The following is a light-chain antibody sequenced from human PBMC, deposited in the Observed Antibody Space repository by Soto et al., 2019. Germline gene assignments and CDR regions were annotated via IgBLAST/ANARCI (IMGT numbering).Light chain of an antibody. CDR1: QSVSSSN. V-gene: IGKV3-20*01. CDR3: QQYSSSPLT. CDR2: GAS. J-gene: IGKJ4*01. Sequence: DIVLTQSPGTLSLSPGERATLSCRASQSVSSSNLAWYQQKPGQAPRLLIYGASNRATGIPDRFSGSGSGTDFTLTISRLEPEDFAVYYCQQYSSSPLTFGGGTKVDIK.